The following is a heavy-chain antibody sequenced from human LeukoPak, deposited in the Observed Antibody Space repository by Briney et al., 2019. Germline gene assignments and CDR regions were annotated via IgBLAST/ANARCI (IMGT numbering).Heavy chain of an antibody. CDR3: ARDMFGIVARPGDY. Sequence: SVKVSCKASVGTFSSYAISRVRQAPGQGLEWMGRIIPIFGTANYAQKFQGRVTITADKSTSTAYMELSSLRSEDTAVYYCARDMFGIVARPGDYWGQGTLVTVSS. CDR2: IIPIFGTA. V-gene: IGHV1-69*06. CDR1: VGTFSSYA. J-gene: IGHJ4*02. D-gene: IGHD6-6*01.